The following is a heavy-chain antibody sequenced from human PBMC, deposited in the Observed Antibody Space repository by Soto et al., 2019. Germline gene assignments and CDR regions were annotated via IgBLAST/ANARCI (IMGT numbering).Heavy chain of an antibody. CDR2: ISIRGDYR. J-gene: IGHJ3*01. CDR1: GFTLSSSG. Sequence: EGQLLQSGGGLVPPGESLRLSCAASGFTLSSSGMSWVRQAPGKGLEWVSSISIRGDYRYYADSVKGRFTISRDNSQNTLYLQMSSLTAEDTAIYYCANHGGFDFWGQGTMVTVSS. CDR3: ANHGGFDF. D-gene: IGHD4-17*01. V-gene: IGHV3-23*01.